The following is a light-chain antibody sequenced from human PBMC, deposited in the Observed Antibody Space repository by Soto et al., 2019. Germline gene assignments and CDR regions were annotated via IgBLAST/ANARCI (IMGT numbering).Light chain of an antibody. CDR2: EVS. CDR1: SSDVGGYNY. Sequence: QSALTQPPSASGSPGQSVTISCTGSSSDVGGYNYVSWYQHHPGKAPKLMIYEVSERPSGVPDRFSDSKSGNTASLTVSGLQADDEADYYCSSYAGSNNLVFGGGTKLTVL. V-gene: IGLV2-8*01. J-gene: IGLJ2*01. CDR3: SSYAGSNNLV.